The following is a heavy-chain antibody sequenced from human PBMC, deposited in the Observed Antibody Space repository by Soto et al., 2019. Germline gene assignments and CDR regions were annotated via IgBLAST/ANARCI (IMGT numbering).Heavy chain of an antibody. CDR1: RDCFKEHDY. Sequence: QVRLVQSGAEVQKPGASVKVSCKAPRDCFKEHDYLHWLREAPGQGLEWTGWIRPWNGDATYAQKFQGRLTLSRDMSIDTMYFDLTSLTSDDTAVYYCVRVSPGWNFDYWGQGTLLTVSS. CDR3: VRVSPGWNFDY. V-gene: IGHV1-2*02. D-gene: IGHD6-19*01. CDR2: IRPWNGDA. J-gene: IGHJ4*02.